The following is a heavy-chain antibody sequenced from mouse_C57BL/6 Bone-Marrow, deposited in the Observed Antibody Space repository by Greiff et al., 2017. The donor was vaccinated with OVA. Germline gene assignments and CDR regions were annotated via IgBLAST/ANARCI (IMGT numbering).Heavy chain of an antibody. CDR2: IWSGGST. CDR1: GFSLTSYG. V-gene: IGHV2-2*01. Sequence: VKLVESGPGLVQPSQSLSITCTVSGFSLTSYGVHWVRQSPGKGLEWLGVIWSGGSTDYNAAFISRLSISKDNSKSQVFFKMNSLQADDTAIYYCARYYDYDVGFAYWGQGTLVTVSA. D-gene: IGHD2-4*01. J-gene: IGHJ3*01. CDR3: ARYYDYDVGFAY.